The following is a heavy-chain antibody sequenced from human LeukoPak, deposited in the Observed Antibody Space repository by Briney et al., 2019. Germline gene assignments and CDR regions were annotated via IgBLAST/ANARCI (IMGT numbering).Heavy chain of an antibody. V-gene: IGHV4-34*01. D-gene: IGHD3-16*01. J-gene: IGHJ3*02. CDR1: GGSFSGYY. CDR3: ARHHAYDYVWGSYPRGAFDI. Sequence: SETLSLTCAVYGGSFSGYYWSWIRQPPGKGLEWIGEINHSGSTNYNPSLKSRVTISVDTSNNQFSLKLSSVTAADTAVYYCARHHAYDYVWGSYPRGAFDIWGQGTMVTVSS. CDR2: INHSGST.